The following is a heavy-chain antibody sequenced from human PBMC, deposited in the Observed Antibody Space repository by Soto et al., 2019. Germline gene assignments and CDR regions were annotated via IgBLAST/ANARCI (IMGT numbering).Heavy chain of an antibody. CDR1: GGSISSGGYS. V-gene: IGHV4-30-2*01. J-gene: IGHJ4*02. Sequence: QLQLQESGSGLVKPSQTLSLTCAVSGGSISSGGYSWSWIRQPPGKGLEWIGYIYHRGRTYYNPSLKTRGTISVDRSKNQFSLKLSSVTAADTAVYYCAAGGGLPRYYWGQGTLVTVSS. CDR3: AAGGGLPRYY. CDR2: IYHRGRT. D-gene: IGHD5-12*01.